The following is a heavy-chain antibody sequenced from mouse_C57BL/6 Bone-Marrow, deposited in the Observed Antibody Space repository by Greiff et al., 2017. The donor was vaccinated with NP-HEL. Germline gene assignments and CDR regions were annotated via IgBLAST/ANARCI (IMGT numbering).Heavy chain of an antibody. CDR2: IDPSDSYT. CDR1: GYTFTSYW. V-gene: IGHV1-59*01. CDR3: AGYYGSSPWYFDV. D-gene: IGHD1-1*01. J-gene: IGHJ1*03. Sequence: QVQLKQPGAELVRPGTSVKLSCKASGYTFTSYWMHWVKQRPGQGLEWIGVIDPSDSYTNYNQKFKGKATLTVDTSSSTAYMQLSSLTSEDSAVYYCAGYYGSSPWYFDVWGTGTTVTVSS.